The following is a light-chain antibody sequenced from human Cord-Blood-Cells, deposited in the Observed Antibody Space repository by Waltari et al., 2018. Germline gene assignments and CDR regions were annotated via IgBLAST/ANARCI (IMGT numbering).Light chain of an antibody. Sequence: QSALTQPASVFGFPGQSITIPCTGTSSDVGGYTYVSWYQQHPGKAPKLMIYDVSNRPSGVSNRFSGSKSCNTASLTISGLQAEDEADYYCSSYTSSSTWVFGGGTKLTVL. CDR2: DVS. J-gene: IGLJ3*02. V-gene: IGLV2-14*01. CDR3: SSYTSSSTWV. CDR1: SSDVGGYTY.